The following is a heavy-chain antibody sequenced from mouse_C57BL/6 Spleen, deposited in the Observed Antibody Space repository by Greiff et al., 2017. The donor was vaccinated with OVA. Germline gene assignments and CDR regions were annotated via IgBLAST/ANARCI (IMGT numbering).Heavy chain of an antibody. CDR1: GYTFTSYG. CDR2: IYPRSGNT. V-gene: IGHV1-81*01. Sequence: QVQLQQSGAELARPGASVKLSCKASGYTFTSYGISWVKQRTGQGLEWIGEIYPRSGNTYYNEKFKGKATLTADKSSSTAYMELRSLTSEDSAVYFCARSYYYGSSYWYFDGWGTGTTVTVSS. J-gene: IGHJ1*03. CDR3: ARSYYYGSSYWYFDG. D-gene: IGHD1-1*01.